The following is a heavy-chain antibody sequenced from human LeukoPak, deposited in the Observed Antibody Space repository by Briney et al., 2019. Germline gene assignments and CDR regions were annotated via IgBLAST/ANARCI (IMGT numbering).Heavy chain of an antibody. V-gene: IGHV3-23*01. J-gene: IGHJ6*03. Sequence: GGSLRLSCAASGFTFSSYAMSWVRQAPGKGLEWVSAISGSGGSTYYADSVKGRFTISRDNSKNTLYLQMTSPRAEDTAVYYCAGSLGYSSSWPIYYYYYYMDVWGKGTTVTVSS. D-gene: IGHD6-13*01. CDR3: AGSLGYSSSWPIYYYYYYMDV. CDR2: ISGSGGST. CDR1: GFTFSSYA.